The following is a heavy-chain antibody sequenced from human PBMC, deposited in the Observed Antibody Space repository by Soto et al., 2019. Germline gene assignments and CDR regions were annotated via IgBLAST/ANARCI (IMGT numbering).Heavy chain of an antibody. CDR2: IYHTGST. CDR3: AREDWDVVRYFDY. D-gene: IGHD1-1*01. Sequence: SETLSLACAVSSDSIAGSNWWSWVRQPPGKGLEWIGEIYHTGSTHYKPSLAGRVTISVDTSKNQFSLELNSVTAADTAVYYCAREDWDVVRYFDYWGQGILVTVSS. CDR1: SDSIAGSNW. V-gene: IGHV4-4*02. J-gene: IGHJ4*02.